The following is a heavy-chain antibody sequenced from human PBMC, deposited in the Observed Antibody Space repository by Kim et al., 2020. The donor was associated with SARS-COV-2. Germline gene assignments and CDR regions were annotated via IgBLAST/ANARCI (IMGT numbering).Heavy chain of an antibody. Sequence: VSVKSRITINPDTSKNQFSLQLNSVTPEDTAVYYCAIGYCGGDCYSGIDYWGQGTLVTVSS. J-gene: IGHJ4*02. V-gene: IGHV6-1*01. D-gene: IGHD2-21*02. CDR3: AIGYCGGDCYSGIDY.